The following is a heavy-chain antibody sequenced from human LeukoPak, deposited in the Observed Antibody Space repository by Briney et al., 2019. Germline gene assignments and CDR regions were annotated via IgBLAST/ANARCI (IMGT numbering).Heavy chain of an antibody. CDR1: GFTSSTYW. Sequence: GGSLRLSCTASGFTSSTYWMNWVRQAPGKGLEWVANIKEDGSEKYYVDSVKGRFTISRDNAKNSLYLQMNSLRPEDTAVYSCARSRGVAGTSEFDPWGQGTLVTASS. J-gene: IGHJ5*02. CDR2: IKEDGSEK. V-gene: IGHV3-7*01. D-gene: IGHD6-19*01. CDR3: ARSRGVAGTSEFDP.